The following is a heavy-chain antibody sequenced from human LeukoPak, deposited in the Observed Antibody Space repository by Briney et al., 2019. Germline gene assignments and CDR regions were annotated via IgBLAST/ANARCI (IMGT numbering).Heavy chain of an antibody. D-gene: IGHD1-20*01. Sequence: ASVKVSCKASGYIFTGYYMHWVRQAPGQGLEWMGRININSGGTSYAQKFQGRVTLTRDTSITTAFMELSRLKSDDTAVYYCARDSGITGTTGAIDYWGQGTLVTVSS. CDR1: GYIFTGYY. V-gene: IGHV1-2*06. CDR2: ININSGGT. CDR3: ARDSGITGTTGAIDY. J-gene: IGHJ4*02.